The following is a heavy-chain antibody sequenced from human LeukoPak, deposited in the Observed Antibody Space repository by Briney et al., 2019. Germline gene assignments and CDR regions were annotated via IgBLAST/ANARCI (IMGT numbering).Heavy chain of an antibody. J-gene: IGHJ4*02. V-gene: IGHV4-34*01. CDR1: VESFSGYY. D-gene: IGHD1-1*01. CDR3: AGNLYNWNDGSRTNFDY. CDR2: INHSGST. Sequence: SETLSLTCAVYVESFSGYYWSWIRQPPGKGREWIGEINHSGSTNYNPSLKSRVTISVDTSKNQFSLKLSSVTAADTAVYYCAGNLYNWNDGSRTNFDYWGQGTLVTVSS.